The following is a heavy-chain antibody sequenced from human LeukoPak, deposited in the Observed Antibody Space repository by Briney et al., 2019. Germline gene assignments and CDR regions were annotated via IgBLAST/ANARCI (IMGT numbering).Heavy chain of an antibody. Sequence: ASVKVSCKASGYTFTSYGISCVRQAPGQGLEWMGWISAYNGNTNYAQKLQGRVTMTTDTSTSIAYMELRSLRSDDTAVYYCARDDPDSSGWYEVGYWGQGTLVTVSS. CDR3: ARDDPDSSGWYEVGY. CDR2: ISAYNGNT. CDR1: GYTFTSYG. J-gene: IGHJ4*02. V-gene: IGHV1-18*04. D-gene: IGHD6-19*01.